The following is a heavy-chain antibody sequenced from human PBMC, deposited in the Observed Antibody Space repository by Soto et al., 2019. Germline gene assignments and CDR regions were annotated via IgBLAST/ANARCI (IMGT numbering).Heavy chain of an antibody. CDR3: ARSLWFGAPFDY. J-gene: IGHJ4*02. V-gene: IGHV1-69*13. CDR2: IIPIFGTA. Sequence: SVKVSCKASGGTFSSYAISGVRQAPGQGLEWMGGIIPIFGTANYAQKFQGRVTITADESTSTAYMELSSLRSEDTAVYYCARSLWFGAPFDYWGQGTLVTVSS. CDR1: GGTFSSYA. D-gene: IGHD3-10*01.